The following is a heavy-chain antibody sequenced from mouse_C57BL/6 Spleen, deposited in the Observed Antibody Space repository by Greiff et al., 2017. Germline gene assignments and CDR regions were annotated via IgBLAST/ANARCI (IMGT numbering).Heavy chain of an antibody. V-gene: IGHV1-72*01. D-gene: IGHD1-1*01. CDR3: ARSDYYGSSYAMDY. Sequence: LVESGAELVKPGASVKLSCKASGYTFTSYWMHWVKQRPGRGLEWIGRIDPNSGGTKYNEKFKSKATLTVDKPSSTAYMQLSSLTSEDSAVYYCARSDYYGSSYAMDYWGQGTSVTVSS. CDR2: IDPNSGGT. J-gene: IGHJ4*01. CDR1: GYTFTSYW.